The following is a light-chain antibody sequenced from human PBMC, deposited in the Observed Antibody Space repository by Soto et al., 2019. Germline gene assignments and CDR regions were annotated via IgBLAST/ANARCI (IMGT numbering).Light chain of an antibody. CDR3: QSYDSSLSGAV. Sequence: QSVLTQPPSVSGAPGQRVTLSCTWSSSNIGAGFDVHWYQQLPGTAPKLLIYDNSNRPSGVPDRFSGSKSGTSASLAITGLQAEDEADYYCQSYDSSLSGAVFGGGTKLTVL. CDR2: DNS. CDR1: SSNIGAGFD. J-gene: IGLJ2*01. V-gene: IGLV1-40*01.